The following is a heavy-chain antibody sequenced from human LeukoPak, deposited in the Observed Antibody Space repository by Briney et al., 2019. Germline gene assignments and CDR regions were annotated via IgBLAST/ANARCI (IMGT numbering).Heavy chain of an antibody. V-gene: IGHV1-2*02. Sequence: ASVKVSCKASGYTFTGYYMHWVRQAPGQGLEWMGWINPNSGGTNYAQKFQGRVTMTRDTSISTAYMELGRLRSDDTAVYYCARDLGYCSSTSCNNWFDPWGQGTLVTVSS. CDR3: ARDLGYCSSTSCNNWFDP. CDR1: GYTFTGYY. J-gene: IGHJ5*02. D-gene: IGHD2-2*01. CDR2: INPNSGGT.